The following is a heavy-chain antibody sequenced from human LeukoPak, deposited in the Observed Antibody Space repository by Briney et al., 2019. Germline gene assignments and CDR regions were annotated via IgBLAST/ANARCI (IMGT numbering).Heavy chain of an antibody. CDR1: GFIVSSNY. CDR2: IYSGSST. D-gene: IGHD2-2*01. Sequence: GGSLRLSCAASGFIVSSNYMSWVRQAPGKGLEWVSIIYSGSSTYYTDSVKGRFSISRDNSKNTLYLQMNSLRAEDTAVYYCARENIVVVPDYYYYYGMDVWGQGTTVTVSS. J-gene: IGHJ6*02. CDR3: ARENIVVVPDYYYYYGMDV. V-gene: IGHV3-66*01.